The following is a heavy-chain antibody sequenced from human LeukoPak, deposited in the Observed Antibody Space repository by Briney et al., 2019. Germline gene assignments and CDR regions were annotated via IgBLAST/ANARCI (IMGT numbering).Heavy chain of an antibody. CDR2: INPSGGST. CDR3: ASLFSSGPLGGP. Sequence: VASVKVSCKASGYTFTSYYMHWVRQAPGQGLEWMGIINPSGGSTSYAQKFQGRVTMTRDTSTNTVYMELSSLRSEDTAVYYCASLFSSGPLGGPWGQGTLVTVSS. J-gene: IGHJ5*02. D-gene: IGHD3-22*01. V-gene: IGHV1-46*01. CDR1: GYTFTSYY.